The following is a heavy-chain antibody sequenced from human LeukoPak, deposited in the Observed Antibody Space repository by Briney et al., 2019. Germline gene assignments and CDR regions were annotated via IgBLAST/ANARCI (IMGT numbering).Heavy chain of an antibody. CDR1: GFSFSSVG. CDR3: ARKNGYDDFDY. D-gene: IGHD5-12*01. V-gene: IGHV3-33*01. J-gene: IGHJ4*02. CDR2: IWYDGSTK. Sequence: GKSLRLSCAASGFSFSSVGMNWGRQAPGKGLEWVAVIWYDGSTKYYADSVKGRFTISRDNSKNTLYLQMSSLRAEDTAVYYCARKNGYDDFDYWGEGTLVTVSS.